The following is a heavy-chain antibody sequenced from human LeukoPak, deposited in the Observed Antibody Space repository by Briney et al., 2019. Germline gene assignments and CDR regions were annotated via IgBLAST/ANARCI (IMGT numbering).Heavy chain of an antibody. CDR2: IYYSGST. D-gene: IGHD5-24*01. CDR1: GGSISSYY. CDR3: ARVRSEMATYFDY. J-gene: IGHJ4*02. Sequence: PSETLSLTCTVSGGSISSYYWSWIRQPPGKGLEWIGYIYYSGSTNYNPSLKSRVTISVDTSENQFSLKLSSVTAADTAVYYCARVRSEMATYFDYWGQGTLVTVSS. V-gene: IGHV4-59*01.